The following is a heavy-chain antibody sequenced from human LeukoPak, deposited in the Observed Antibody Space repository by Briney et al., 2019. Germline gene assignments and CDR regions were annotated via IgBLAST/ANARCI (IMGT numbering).Heavy chain of an antibody. CDR2: IYYSGST. Sequence: PSETLSLTCTVSGGSITSSTYYWGWIRQPPGKGLEWIGSIYYSGSTYYNPSLKSRVTISVDTSKNQFSLKPSSVTAADTAVYYCARQYYHSSGYYYGKIRYFDYWGQGTLVTVSA. CDR1: GGSITSSTYY. J-gene: IGHJ4*02. CDR3: ARQYYHSSGYYYGKIRYFDY. D-gene: IGHD3-22*01. V-gene: IGHV4-39*01.